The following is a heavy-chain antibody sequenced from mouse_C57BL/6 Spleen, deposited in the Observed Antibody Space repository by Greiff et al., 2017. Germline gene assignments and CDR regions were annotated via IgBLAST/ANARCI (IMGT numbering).Heavy chain of an antibody. D-gene: IGHD1-1*01. Sequence: EVQRVESGGGLVKPGGSLKLSCAASGFTFSDYGMHWVRQAPEKGLEWVAYISSGSSTIYYADTVKGRFTISRDNAKNTLFLQMTSLRSEDTAMYYCAIIYYYGSSFDYWGQGTTLTVSS. CDR1: GFTFSDYG. CDR2: ISSGSSTI. V-gene: IGHV5-17*01. J-gene: IGHJ2*01. CDR3: AIIYYYGSSFDY.